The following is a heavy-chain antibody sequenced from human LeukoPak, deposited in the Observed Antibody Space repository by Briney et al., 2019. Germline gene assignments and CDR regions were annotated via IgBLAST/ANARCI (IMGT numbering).Heavy chain of an antibody. Sequence: GGSLRLSCAASGFTFSSYAMSWVRQAPGKGLEWVSAISGSGGSTYYADSVRGRFTISRDNSKNTLYLQMNSLRAEDTAVYYCANDIAVAGDAFDIWGQGTMVTVSS. CDR2: ISGSGGST. D-gene: IGHD6-19*01. J-gene: IGHJ3*02. CDR1: GFTFSSYA. CDR3: ANDIAVAGDAFDI. V-gene: IGHV3-23*01.